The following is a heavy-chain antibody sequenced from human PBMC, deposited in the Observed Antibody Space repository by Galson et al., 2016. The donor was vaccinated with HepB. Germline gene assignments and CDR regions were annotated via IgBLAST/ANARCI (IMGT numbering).Heavy chain of an antibody. D-gene: IGHD6-13*01. V-gene: IGHV3-23*01. Sequence: SLRLSCAASGFTFSSYAMSWFRQAPGKGLEWVSAISGRDGTTQYADSVKGRFIISRDNSENSLYLQMNSLRADDTAVYYCARDGTQQNDYWGQGTLVTVSS. J-gene: IGHJ4*02. CDR3: ARDGTQQNDY. CDR1: GFTFSSYA. CDR2: ISGRDGTT.